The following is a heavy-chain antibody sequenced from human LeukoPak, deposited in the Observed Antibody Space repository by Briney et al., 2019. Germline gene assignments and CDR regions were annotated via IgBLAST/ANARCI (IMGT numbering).Heavy chain of an antibody. CDR2: IYSGGST. V-gene: IGHV3-53*01. CDR1: GFTVSSNY. D-gene: IGHD3-9*01. Sequence: PGGSLRLSCAASGFTVSSNYMSWVRQAPGKGLEWVSVIYSGGSTYYADSVKGRFTISRDNSKNTLYLQMNSLRAEDTAVYYCARVLTYYYYMDVWGKGTTVTISS. J-gene: IGHJ6*03. CDR3: ARVLTYYYYMDV.